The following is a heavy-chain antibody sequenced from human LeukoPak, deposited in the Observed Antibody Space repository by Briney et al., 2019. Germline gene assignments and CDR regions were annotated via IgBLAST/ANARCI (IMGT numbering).Heavy chain of an antibody. CDR3: ARGSPISMVRGVSNWFDP. V-gene: IGHV4-39*07. Sequence: SETLSLTCTVSGVSISSSNSYWGWIRQPPGKGLEWIGRIYTTGSTNYNPSLKSRVTISVDTSKNQFSLKLNSVTAADTAVYYCARGSPISMVRGVSNWFDPWGQGTLVTVSS. CDR2: IYTTGST. J-gene: IGHJ5*02. D-gene: IGHD3-10*01. CDR1: GVSISSSNSY.